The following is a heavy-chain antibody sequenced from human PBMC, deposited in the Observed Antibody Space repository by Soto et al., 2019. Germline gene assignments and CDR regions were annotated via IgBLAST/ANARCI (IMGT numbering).Heavy chain of an antibody. CDR3: ARARSGSGCYYYYYYYMDV. Sequence: SETLSLTCTVSGGNISSYYWSWIRQPPGKGLEWIGYIYYSGSTNYNPSLKSRVTISVDTSKNQFSLKLSSVTAADTAVYYCARARSGSGCYYYYYYYMDVWGKGTTVTVSS. D-gene: IGHD3-3*01. V-gene: IGHV4-59*01. CDR2: IYYSGST. CDR1: GGNISSYY. J-gene: IGHJ6*03.